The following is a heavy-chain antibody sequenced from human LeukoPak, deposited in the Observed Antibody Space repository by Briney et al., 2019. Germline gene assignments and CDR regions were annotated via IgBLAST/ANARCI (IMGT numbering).Heavy chain of an antibody. D-gene: IGHD1-26*01. V-gene: IGHV4-4*07. CDR3: ARENSGSYREFDY. CDR1: GGSISSYY. Sequence: SETLSLTCTVSGGSISSYYWSWIRQPAGKGLEWIGRIYTSGSTNYNASLKSRVSMSVDTSKKQFSLKLSSVTAADTAVFYCARENSGSYREFDYWGQGTLVTVSS. J-gene: IGHJ4*02. CDR2: IYTSGST.